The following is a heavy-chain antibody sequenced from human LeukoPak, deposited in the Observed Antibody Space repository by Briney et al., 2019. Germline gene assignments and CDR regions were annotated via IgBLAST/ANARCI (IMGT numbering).Heavy chain of an antibody. D-gene: IGHD4-17*01. V-gene: IGHV1-2*02. J-gene: IGHJ4*02. CDR3: ARGLGTVTTLNYYVAD. CDR1: GYTFTDYY. Sequence: GASVKVSCKASGYTFTDYYMHWVRQAPGQGLEWMGWINPNSGGANYARKFQGRVTVTRDTSISTAYMEVSRLRSDDTAVYYCARGLGTVTTLNYYVADWGQGTLVTVSS. CDR2: INPNSGGA.